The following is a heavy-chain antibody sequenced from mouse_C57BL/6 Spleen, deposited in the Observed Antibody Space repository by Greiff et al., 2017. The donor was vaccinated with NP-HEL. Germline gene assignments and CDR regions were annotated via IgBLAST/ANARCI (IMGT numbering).Heavy chain of an antibody. V-gene: IGHV1-34*02. Sequence: VQLQQSGPELVKPGASVKMSCKASGYTFTDYYMHWVKQSHGKSLEWIGYIYPRDGSTKYNEKFKGKATLTADKSSSTAYMQLNSLTSEDSAVYFCARPRFYESWFAYWGQGTLVTVSA. CDR1: GYTFTDYY. D-gene: IGHD2-3*01. J-gene: IGHJ3*01. CDR3: ARPRFYESWFAY. CDR2: IYPRDGST.